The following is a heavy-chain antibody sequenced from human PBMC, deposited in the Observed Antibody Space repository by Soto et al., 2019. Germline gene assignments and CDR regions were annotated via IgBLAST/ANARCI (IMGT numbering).Heavy chain of an antibody. D-gene: IGHD2-2*01. CDR1: GGSISSGDYY. V-gene: IGHV4-30-4*01. Sequence: SETLSLTCTVSGGSISSGDYYWSWIRQPPGKGLEWIGYIYYSGSTYHNPSLKSRVTISVDTSKNQFSLKLSSVTAADTAVYYCARDLRVVPYCSSTSCQPWFDPWGQGTLVTVSS. CDR2: IYYSGST. J-gene: IGHJ5*02. CDR3: ARDLRVVPYCSSTSCQPWFDP.